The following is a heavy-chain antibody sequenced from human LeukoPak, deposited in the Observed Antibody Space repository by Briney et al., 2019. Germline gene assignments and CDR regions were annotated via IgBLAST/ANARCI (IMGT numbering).Heavy chain of an antibody. V-gene: IGHV3-74*01. CDR3: ARDGVRLYTFDY. Sequence: PGGSLRLSCAASGFTFNNYWMHWVRQAPGKGLVWVSYISSDGSITSYADSVKGRFTISRDNAKNTLYLQMNSLRAEDTAVYYCARDGVRLYTFDYWGQGTLVTVSS. CDR1: GFTFNNYW. J-gene: IGHJ4*02. CDR2: ISSDGSIT. D-gene: IGHD4-23*01.